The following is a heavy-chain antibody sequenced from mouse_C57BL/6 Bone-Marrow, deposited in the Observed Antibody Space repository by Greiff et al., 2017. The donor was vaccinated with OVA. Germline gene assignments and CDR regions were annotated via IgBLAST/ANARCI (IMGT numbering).Heavy chain of an antibody. V-gene: IGHV1-9*01. Sequence: QVQLQQSGAELMKPGASVKLSCKATGYTFTGYWIEWVKQRPGHGLEWIGEILPGSGSTNYNEKFKGKATFTADTYSNTAYMQLSRLTTEDSAIYYCARRVINYYGTAWFAYWGQGTLVTVSA. CDR3: ARRVINYYGTAWFAY. D-gene: IGHD1-1*01. J-gene: IGHJ3*01. CDR2: ILPGSGST. CDR1: GYTFTGYW.